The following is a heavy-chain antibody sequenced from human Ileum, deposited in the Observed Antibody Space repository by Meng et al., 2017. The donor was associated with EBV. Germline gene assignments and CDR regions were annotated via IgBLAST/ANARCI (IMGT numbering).Heavy chain of an antibody. J-gene: IGHJ4*02. V-gene: IGHV4-4*02. CDR2: IYHSGST. Sequence: VQSRHAGHSSGTLCGTLSSLCAVSGDSISSNNWWSWVRQPPEKGLEWIGEIYHSGSTNYNPSFKSRVTMSVDKSKNQISLNLSSVTAADTAVYYCASGRDYAWHSWGRGTLVTVSS. D-gene: IGHD4-17*01. CDR1: GDSISSNNW. CDR3: ASGRDYAWHS.